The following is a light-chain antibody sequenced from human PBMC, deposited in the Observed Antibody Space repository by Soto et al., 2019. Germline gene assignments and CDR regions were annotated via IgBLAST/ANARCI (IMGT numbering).Light chain of an antibody. V-gene: IGKV1D-13*01. Sequence: AIQLTQSPSSLSASLGDRVTITCRASQGISSALAWYQQKTGKAPKLLIYDASSLESGVPSRFSGSGSGTDFTLTISSLQPEDFATYYGQQFNNYPITFGQGTRLEIK. CDR1: QGISSA. CDR2: DAS. CDR3: QQFNNYPIT. J-gene: IGKJ5*01.